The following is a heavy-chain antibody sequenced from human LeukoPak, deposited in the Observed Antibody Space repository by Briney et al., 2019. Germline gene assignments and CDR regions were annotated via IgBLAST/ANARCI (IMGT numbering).Heavy chain of an antibody. CDR1: GYTFTSYG. D-gene: IGHD1-1*01. J-gene: IGHJ5*02. CDR2: ISAYNGNT. V-gene: IGHV1-18*01. Sequence: ASVKVSCKAPGYTFTSYGSSWVRQAPGQGLEWMGWISAYNGNTNYAQKLQGRVTMTTDTSTSTAYMELRSLRSDDTAVYYCARVDWNDVWWFHPWGQGTLVTVSS. CDR3: ARVDWNDVWWFHP.